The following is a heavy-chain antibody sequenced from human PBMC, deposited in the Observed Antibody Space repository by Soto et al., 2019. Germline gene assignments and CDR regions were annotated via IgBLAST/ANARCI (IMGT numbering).Heavy chain of an antibody. Sequence: PGESLKISCKGSGYSFTSYYISWVRQMPGKGLEWMGRIDPSDSYTNSSPSFQGHVTISADKSISTAYLQWSSLKASDTAMYYCARHATYCGGDFPKHYWGQGTLVTAPQ. D-gene: IGHD2-21*02. CDR2: IDPSDSYT. CDR3: ARHATYCGGDFPKHY. CDR1: GYSFTSYY. J-gene: IGHJ4*02. V-gene: IGHV5-10-1*01.